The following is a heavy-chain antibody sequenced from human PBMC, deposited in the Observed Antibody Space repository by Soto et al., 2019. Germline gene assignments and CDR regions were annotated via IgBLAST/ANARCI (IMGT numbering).Heavy chain of an antibody. D-gene: IGHD1-26*01. CDR1: GFSITSHW. CDR3: ASWSRPKAYGGPDP. CDR2: VKQDGSVK. V-gene: IGHV3-7*03. Sequence: EVQLVESGGTLVRPGESLRLSCAVSGFSITSHWMGWVRQAQEKGLEWVSSVKQDGSVKYYADSVRGRFTISRDNVKNSIFLDMGSLMVGDRALYVCASWSRPKAYGGPDPGGRGTLVPVSS. J-gene: IGHJ5*02.